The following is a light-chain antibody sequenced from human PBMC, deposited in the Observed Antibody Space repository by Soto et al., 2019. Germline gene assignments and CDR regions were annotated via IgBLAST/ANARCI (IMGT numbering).Light chain of an antibody. CDR1: QSVSSN. CDR3: QQYKNWPRT. J-gene: IGKJ5*01. V-gene: IGKV3-15*01. CDR2: GAS. Sequence: IWMTQSPATLSVSPRERATLSCRASQSVSSNLAWYHQKPGQVPRILIYGASTRATGISARFIGSVCGTEFNLNISSLQTEEFAVYSCQQYKNWPRTFGQETRM.